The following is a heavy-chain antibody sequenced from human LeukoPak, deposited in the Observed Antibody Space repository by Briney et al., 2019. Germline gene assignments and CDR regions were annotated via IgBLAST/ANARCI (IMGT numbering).Heavy chain of an antibody. Sequence: GGSLRLSCAASEFTFSNYWMTWVRQAPGRGLEWVANIKQDGSETYYVDSVRGRFIISRDNVKNLLYLQMNSLRAEDTAVYYCAGERPSSSWYDFWGQGTLVTVSS. V-gene: IGHV3-7*01. CDR1: EFTFSNYW. CDR2: IKQDGSET. D-gene: IGHD6-13*01. CDR3: AGERPSSSWYDF. J-gene: IGHJ5*01.